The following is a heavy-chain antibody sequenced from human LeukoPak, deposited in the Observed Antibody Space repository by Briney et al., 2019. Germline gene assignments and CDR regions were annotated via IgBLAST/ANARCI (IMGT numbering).Heavy chain of an antibody. J-gene: IGHJ4*02. Sequence: GGSLRLSYAASGFTFSIYGLHWVRQAPGKGLEWVAVIWNDGSIRYYADSVKGRFTISRDNSKNTLYLQMNNLRTEDTAVYYCARASGSYDYWGQGTLVTVSS. D-gene: IGHD1-26*01. CDR2: IWNDGSIR. CDR1: GFTFSIYG. V-gene: IGHV3-33*01. CDR3: ARASGSYDY.